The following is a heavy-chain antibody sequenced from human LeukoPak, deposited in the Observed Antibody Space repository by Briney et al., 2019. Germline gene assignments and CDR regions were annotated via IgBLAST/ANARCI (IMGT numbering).Heavy chain of an antibody. D-gene: IGHD6-13*01. V-gene: IGHV4-30-2*01. J-gene: IGHJ4*02. CDR1: GGSIGSGAYY. CDR3: ARGRIAALGY. Sequence: SETLSLTCTVSGGSIGSGAYYWTWIRQPPGRGLEWIGYIYHSGHTYYNPSLKSRVTISVDRSKNQFSLKLNSVTAADTAVYYCARGRIAALGYWGQGTLVTVSS. CDR2: IYHSGHT.